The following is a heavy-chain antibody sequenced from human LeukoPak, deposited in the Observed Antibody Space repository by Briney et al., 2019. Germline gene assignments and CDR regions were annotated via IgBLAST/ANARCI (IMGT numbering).Heavy chain of an antibody. Sequence: ASVKVSCKASGYTFTGYYMHWVRQAPGQGLEWMGWINPNSGGTNYAQKFQGRVTMTRDTSISTAYMELSRLRSDDTPVYYCARAASSGSYYLYYYYYMDVWGKGTTVTVSS. CDR3: ARAASSGSYYLYYYYYMDV. J-gene: IGHJ6*03. V-gene: IGHV1-2*02. CDR1: GYTFTGYY. CDR2: INPNSGGT. D-gene: IGHD1-26*01.